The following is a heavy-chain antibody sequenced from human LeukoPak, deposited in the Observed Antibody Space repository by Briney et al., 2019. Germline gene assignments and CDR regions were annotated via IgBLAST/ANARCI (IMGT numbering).Heavy chain of an antibody. CDR1: GFTFSSYS. J-gene: IGHJ4*02. CDR3: ASSGSYRFDY. D-gene: IGHD1-26*01. V-gene: IGHV3-48*02. CDR2: ITASGTAM. Sequence: HPGGSLRLSCAASGFTFSSYSMNWVRQAPGKGLEWVSHITASGTAMLYADSVKGRFTISRDDAKNSLYLQMNSLRDEDTAVYYCASSGSYRFDYWGQGTLVTVSS.